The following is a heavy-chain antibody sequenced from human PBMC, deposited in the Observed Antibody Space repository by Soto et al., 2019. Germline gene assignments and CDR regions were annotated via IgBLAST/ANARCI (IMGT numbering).Heavy chain of an antibody. CDR2: MYNTGST. D-gene: IGHD2-21*02. V-gene: IGHV4-59*01. CDR3: ARDLWGYCGTDCYPLDV. CDR1: GCSISGYY. Sequence: SETLSLTCTVSGCSISGYYLSWIRQPPGKGLEWIGYMYNTGSTVYNPSLKSRDNISEDTYKNQLSLKKNSMTAEDTAVYYCARDLWGYCGTDCYPLDVWGQGTTVT. J-gene: IGHJ6*02.